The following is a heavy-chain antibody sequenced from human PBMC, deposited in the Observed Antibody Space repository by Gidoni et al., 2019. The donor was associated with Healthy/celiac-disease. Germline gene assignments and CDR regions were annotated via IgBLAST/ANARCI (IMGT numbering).Heavy chain of an antibody. CDR1: GFTFSSYW. J-gene: IGHJ6*03. CDR3: ARGGPIVLGPTSGYYRDV. CDR2: INSDGSST. Sequence: EVQLVESGGGLVQPGGSLRLSCAASGFTFSSYWLHGVRQAPGKGLVWVSRINSDGSSTSYADSVKGRFTISRDNAKNTLYLQMNRRRAEDTAVYYGARGGPIVLGPTSGYYRDVWGKGTTVTVSS. D-gene: IGHD2-8*02. V-gene: IGHV3-74*01.